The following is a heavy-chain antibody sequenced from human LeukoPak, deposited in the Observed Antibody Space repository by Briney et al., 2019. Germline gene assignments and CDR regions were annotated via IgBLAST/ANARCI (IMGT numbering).Heavy chain of an antibody. Sequence: GESLRLSCGAPVFSFSCYAMHPVRQAPGKGLVRVAVISYDGSNKYYADSVKGRFTISRDNSKNTLYLQMNSLRAEDTAVYYCPVGDFWSGYQQYYMDVWGKGTTVTVSS. CDR3: PVGDFWSGYQQYYMDV. CDR2: ISYDGSNK. D-gene: IGHD3-3*01. J-gene: IGHJ6*03. CDR1: VFSFSCYA. V-gene: IGHV3-30-3*01.